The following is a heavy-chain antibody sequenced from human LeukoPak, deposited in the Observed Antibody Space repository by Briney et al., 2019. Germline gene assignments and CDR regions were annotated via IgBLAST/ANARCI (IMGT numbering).Heavy chain of an antibody. D-gene: IGHD1-26*01. CDR1: GFTFSDAW. J-gene: IGHJ3*01. CDR2: VTGSATTT. V-gene: IGHV3-23*01. Sequence: PGGSLRLSCTGSGFTFSDAWMNWVRQAPGKGLEWVSAVTGSATTTSYADSVKGRFTVSRDNSQSLLSLQMDSLGAEDTAIYYCVKHARVGTSTAFEVWGQGTLVTVSS. CDR3: VKHARVGTSTAFEV.